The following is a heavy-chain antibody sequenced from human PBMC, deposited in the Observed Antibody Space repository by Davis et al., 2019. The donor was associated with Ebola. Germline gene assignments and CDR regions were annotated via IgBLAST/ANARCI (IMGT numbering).Heavy chain of an antibody. CDR1: GGSISSGGYS. J-gene: IGHJ6*02. Sequence: SETLPLTCAVSGGSISSGGYSWSWIRQPPGKGLEWIGYIYHSGSTYYNPSLKSRVTISVDRSKNQFSLKLTSVTAADTAVYYCARHPLRNYYYYGMDVWGQGTTVTVSS. CDR2: IYHSGST. CDR3: ARHPLRNYYYYGMDV. V-gene: IGHV4-30-2*01.